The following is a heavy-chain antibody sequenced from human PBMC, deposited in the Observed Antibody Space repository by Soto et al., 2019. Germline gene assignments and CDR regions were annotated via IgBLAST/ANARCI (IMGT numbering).Heavy chain of an antibody. CDR3: ARDYAPVAGTHYYGMDV. CDR2: INPSGGST. V-gene: IGHV1-46*01. J-gene: IGHJ6*02. Sequence: ASVKVSCKASGYTFTSYYMHWVRQAPGQGIEWMGIINPSGGSTSYAQKFQGRVTMTRDTSTSTVYMELSSLRSEDTAVYFCARDYAPVAGTHYYGMDVWGQGTTVTVSS. D-gene: IGHD6-19*01. CDR1: GYTFTSYY.